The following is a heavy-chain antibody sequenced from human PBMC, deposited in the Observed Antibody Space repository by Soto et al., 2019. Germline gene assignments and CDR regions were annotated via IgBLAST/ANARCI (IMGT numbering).Heavy chain of an antibody. D-gene: IGHD3-22*01. CDR3: AKWHTYYYDSRGFSGFNC. CDR1: GFTFSSYW. J-gene: IGHJ4*02. CDR2: MSGGGETT. Sequence: GGPLRLSCAASGFTFSSYWMSWVRQAPGKGLEWVSAMSGGGETTYYADSVKGRFTISRDNSRNALYQQMNSLRAEDTAAYYCAKWHTYYYDSRGFSGFNCWGRGTLVTVSS. V-gene: IGHV3-23*01.